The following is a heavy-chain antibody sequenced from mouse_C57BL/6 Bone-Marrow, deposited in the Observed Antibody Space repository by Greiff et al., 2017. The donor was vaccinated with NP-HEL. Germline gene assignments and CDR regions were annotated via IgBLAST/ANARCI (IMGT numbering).Heavy chain of an antibody. V-gene: IGHV5-12*01. CDR3: ARPYGNQRYYAMDY. Sequence: EVKLMESGGGLVQPGGSLKLSCAASGFTFSDYYMYWVRQTPEKRLEWVAYISNGGGSTYYPDTVKGRFTISRDNAKNTLYLQMSRLKSEDTAMYYCARPYGNQRYYAMDYWGQGTSVTVSS. CDR2: ISNGGGST. D-gene: IGHD2-1*01. J-gene: IGHJ4*01. CDR1: GFTFSDYY.